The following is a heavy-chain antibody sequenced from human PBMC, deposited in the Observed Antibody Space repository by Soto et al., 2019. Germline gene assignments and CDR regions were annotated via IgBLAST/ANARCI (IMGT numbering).Heavy chain of an antibody. J-gene: IGHJ4*02. CDR2: ISAYNGNT. CDR3: ARGRGQTKTYYDILTGYYSEYFDC. V-gene: IGHV1-18*04. D-gene: IGHD3-9*01. CDR1: GYTFTSYG. Sequence: ASVKVSCKASGYTFTSYGISWARQAPGQGLEWMGWISAYNGNTNYAQKLQGRVTMTTDTSTSTAYMELRSLRSDDTAVYYCARGRGQTKTYYDILTGYYSEYFDCWGQGTLVTVSS.